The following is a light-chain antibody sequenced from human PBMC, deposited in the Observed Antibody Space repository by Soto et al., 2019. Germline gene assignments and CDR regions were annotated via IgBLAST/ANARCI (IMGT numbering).Light chain of an antibody. J-gene: IGKJ5*01. CDR2: DTS. V-gene: IGKV3D-20*01. CDR1: QSIGSGF. Sequence: EIVLTQSPATLSLSPGERATLSCEASQSIGSGFLAWYQQRSGLAPTLLIYDTSTRAAGIPDRCSGSGSGSDFTLTISRLEPEDFAVYFCQQYATSPITFGQGTRLEIK. CDR3: QQYATSPIT.